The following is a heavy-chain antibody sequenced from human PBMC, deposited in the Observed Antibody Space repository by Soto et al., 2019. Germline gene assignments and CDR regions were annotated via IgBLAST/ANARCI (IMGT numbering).Heavy chain of an antibody. V-gene: IGHV5-10-1*01. Sequence: EVQLVQSGAEVKKPGESLRISCKGSGYSFTSYWINWVRQMPGKVLEWMGRIDPSDSYTNYSPSFQGHVTISADKSISTAYLQWSSLKASDTAMYYCAREPKRSTGYSSDTTFDYRGQGTLVTVSS. J-gene: IGHJ4*02. CDR1: GYSFTSYW. D-gene: IGHD6-25*01. CDR2: IDPSDSYT. CDR3: AREPKRSTGYSSDTTFDY.